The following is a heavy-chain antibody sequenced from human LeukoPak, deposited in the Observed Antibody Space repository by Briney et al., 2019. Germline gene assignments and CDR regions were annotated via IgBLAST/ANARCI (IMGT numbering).Heavy chain of an antibody. CDR2: ISGSGGST. CDR1: GFTFSSYA. CDR3: AKVGGSYYDSSGYSPDDGAFDI. J-gene: IGHJ3*02. Sequence: PGGSLRLSCAASGFTFSSYAMSWVRQAPGKGLEWVSAISGSGGSTYYADSVKGRFTISRDNSKNTLYLQMNSLRAEDTAVYYCAKVGGSYYDSSGYSPDDGAFDIWGQGTMVTVSS. V-gene: IGHV3-23*01. D-gene: IGHD3-22*01.